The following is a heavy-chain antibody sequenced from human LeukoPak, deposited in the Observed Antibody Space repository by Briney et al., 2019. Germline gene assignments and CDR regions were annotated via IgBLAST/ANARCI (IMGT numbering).Heavy chain of an antibody. V-gene: IGHV4-30-4*01. CDR1: GGSISSGDYY. CDR3: ASGEPKVVPAAIVDY. D-gene: IGHD2-2*02. J-gene: IGHJ4*02. CDR2: IYYSGST. Sequence: SETLSLTCTVSGGSISSGDYYWSWIRQPPGKGLEWIGYIYYSGSTYYNPSLKSRVTISVVTSKNQFSLKLSSVTAADTAVYYCASGEPKVVPAAIVDYWGQGTLVTVSS.